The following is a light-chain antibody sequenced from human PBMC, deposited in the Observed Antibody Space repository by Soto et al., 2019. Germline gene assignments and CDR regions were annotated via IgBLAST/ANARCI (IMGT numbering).Light chain of an antibody. V-gene: IGKV3-15*01. CDR3: QQYNNWPPLT. Sequence: EIVMTQSPATLSVSPGERATLSCRASQSVSGNLAWYQQSPGQAPRLLIYGASTRATGIPARFSGSGSGTEFTLSISSLQSEDFAVYYCQQYNNWPPLTFGGGTKVEIK. J-gene: IGKJ4*01. CDR2: GAS. CDR1: QSVSGN.